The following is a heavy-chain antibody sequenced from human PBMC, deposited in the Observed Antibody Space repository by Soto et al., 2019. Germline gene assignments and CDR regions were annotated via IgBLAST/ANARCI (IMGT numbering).Heavy chain of an antibody. J-gene: IGHJ3*02. CDR3: ARGRYYDFWSGSDAFDI. CDR2: MNPNSGNT. CDR1: GYTFTSYD. Sequence: ASVKVSCKASGYTFTSYDINWVRQATGQGLEWMGWMNPNSGNTGYAQKFQGRVTMTRSTSISTAYMELSSLRSEDTAVYYCARGRYYDFWSGSDAFDIWGQGTMVT. V-gene: IGHV1-8*01. D-gene: IGHD3-3*01.